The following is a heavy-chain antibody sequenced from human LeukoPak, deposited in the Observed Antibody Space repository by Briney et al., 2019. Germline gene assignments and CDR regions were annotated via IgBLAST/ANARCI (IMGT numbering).Heavy chain of an antibody. CDR2: VNHSGGT. CDR1: GGSFSAYY. Sequence: SETLSLTCAVYGGSFSAYYWSWIRQPPGKGLEWIGEVNHSGGTNYNPSLKSRVTISVDSSKNQFSLKLTSVTAADTAVYYCARKDFGGRNFYFDYWGQGALVTVSS. V-gene: IGHV4-34*01. CDR3: ARKDFGGRNFYFDY. J-gene: IGHJ4*02. D-gene: IGHD4-23*01.